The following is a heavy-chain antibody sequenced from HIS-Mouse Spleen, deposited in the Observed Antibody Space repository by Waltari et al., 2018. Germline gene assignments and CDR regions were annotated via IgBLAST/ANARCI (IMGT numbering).Heavy chain of an antibody. D-gene: IGHD6-13*01. CDR2: SSAYNGNT. V-gene: IGHV1-18*01. Sequence: QVQLVQSGAEVKKPGASVKVSCKASGYPFTSYGISWVRQAPGQGLEWMGWSSAYNGNTNYAQKLQGRVTMTTDTSTSTAYMELRSLRSDDTAVYYCARDHSSSWYYYYYGMDVWGQGTTVTVSS. J-gene: IGHJ6*02. CDR3: ARDHSSSWYYYYYGMDV. CDR1: GYPFTSYG.